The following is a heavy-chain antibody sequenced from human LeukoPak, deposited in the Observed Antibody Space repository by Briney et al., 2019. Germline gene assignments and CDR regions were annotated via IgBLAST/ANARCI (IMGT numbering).Heavy chain of an antibody. V-gene: IGHV4-61*02. D-gene: IGHD1-7*01. CDR1: GGSISSGSYY. CDR3: AREGELELTFFDY. J-gene: IGHJ4*02. CDR2: IYTSGST. Sequence: NPSETLSLTCTVSGGSISSGSYYWSWIRQPAGKGLEWIGRIYTSGSTSYNPSLKSRVTISVDTSKNQFSLKLSSVTAADTAVYYCAREGELELTFFDYWGQGTLVTVSS.